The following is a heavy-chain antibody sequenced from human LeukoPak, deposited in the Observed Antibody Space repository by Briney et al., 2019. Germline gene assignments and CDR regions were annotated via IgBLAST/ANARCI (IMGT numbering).Heavy chain of an antibody. CDR1: GFTLSSXA. J-gene: IGHJ4*02. CDR2: ISDDGSNK. V-gene: IGHV3-30-3*01. CDR3: ARDQRIGGYSYGLTGNFDY. D-gene: IGHD5-18*01. Sequence: XASGFTLSSXAXHWVRQAPGKXXEXVAVISDDGSNKYYADSVKGRFTISRDNAKKTLYMQMNRLRSEDTAVYYCARDQRIGGYSYGLTGNFDYWGQGTLVTVSS.